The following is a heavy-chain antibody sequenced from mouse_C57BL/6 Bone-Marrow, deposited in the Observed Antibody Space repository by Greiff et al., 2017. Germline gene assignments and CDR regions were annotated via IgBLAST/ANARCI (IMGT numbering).Heavy chain of an antibody. D-gene: IGHD2-4*01. CDR3: RGLRHGFDY. V-gene: IGHV1-9*01. J-gene: IGHJ2*01. CDR2: ILPGSGST. CDR1: GYTFTGSC. Sequence: LQESGAELMKPGASVKLSCTATGYTFTGSCIEWVTQRPGHGLAWIGEILPGSGSTNYTEQFKGKATFTAETSSNTAYMQLSSLTTEDAAIYYCRGLRHGFDYWGQGTTLTVAS.